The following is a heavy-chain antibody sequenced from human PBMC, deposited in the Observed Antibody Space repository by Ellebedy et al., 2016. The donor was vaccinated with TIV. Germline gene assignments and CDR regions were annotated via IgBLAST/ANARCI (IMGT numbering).Heavy chain of an antibody. V-gene: IGHV3-30-3*01. CDR3: ARGRNWGSLDY. D-gene: IGHD7-27*01. J-gene: IGHJ4*02. CDR2: ISYDETNK. Sequence: GESLKISCAASGFTFSNYPMHWVRQSPGKGLGWVAFISYDETNKHYGEFLEGRYTISRDNSKNMLYLQMNSLRPDDTAVYYCARGRNWGSLDYWGQGNLVTVSS. CDR1: GFTFSNYP.